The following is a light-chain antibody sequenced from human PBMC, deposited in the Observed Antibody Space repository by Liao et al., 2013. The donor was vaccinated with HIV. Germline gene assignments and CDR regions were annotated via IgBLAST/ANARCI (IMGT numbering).Light chain of an antibody. V-gene: IGLV3-1*01. Sequence: ELTQPPSVSVSPGQTASITCSGYKLGDKYACWYQQKPGQSPVLVIYQDSRRPSGIPERFSGSNSGNTATLTISETQAMDEADYYCQAWDSSTEVFGTGTKVTVL. CDR2: QDS. CDR3: QAWDSSTEV. CDR1: KLGDKY. J-gene: IGLJ1*01.